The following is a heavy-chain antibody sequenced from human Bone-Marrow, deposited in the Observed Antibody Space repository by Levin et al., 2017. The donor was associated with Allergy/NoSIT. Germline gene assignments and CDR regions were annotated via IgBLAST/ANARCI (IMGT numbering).Heavy chain of an antibody. J-gene: IGHJ4*02. D-gene: IGHD4-11*01. Sequence: PGGSLRLSCAGSGFTFRSYAMHWVRQAPGKGLEWVAVISSDGSNKYYEDSVKGRFTVSRDNSKNTVYLQMDSLRTEDTAVYYCAKDGQMTTITTVDHWGQGTLVAVSS. V-gene: IGHV3-30*18. CDR3: AKDGQMTTITTVDH. CDR1: GFTFRSYA. CDR2: ISSDGSNK.